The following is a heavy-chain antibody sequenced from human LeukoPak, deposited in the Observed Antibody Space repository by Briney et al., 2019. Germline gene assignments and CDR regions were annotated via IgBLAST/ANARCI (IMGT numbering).Heavy chain of an antibody. V-gene: IGHV4-39*01. D-gene: IGHD2-2*01. J-gene: IGHJ4*02. Sequence: NPSETLSLTCTVSGGSISSSSYYWGWIRQPPGKGLEWIGSIYYSGSTYYNPSLKSRVTISVDTSKNQFSLKLSSVTAADTAVYYYAPLPLGYCSSTSCRGTPDHYWGQGTLVTVSS. CDR2: IYYSGST. CDR3: APLPLGYCSSTSCRGTPDHY. CDR1: GGSISSSSYY.